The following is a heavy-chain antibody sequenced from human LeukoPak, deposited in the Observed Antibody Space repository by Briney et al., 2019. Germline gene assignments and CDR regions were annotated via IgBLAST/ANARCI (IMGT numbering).Heavy chain of an antibody. CDR2: IYPGDSDT. J-gene: IGHJ3*02. V-gene: IGHV5-51*01. CDR3: ARWASSTVVTPYGAFDI. D-gene: IGHD4-23*01. CDR1: GYSFTSYW. Sequence: GESLKISCKGSGYSFTSYWIGWVRQMPGKGLEWMGIIYPGDSDTRYSPSFQGQVTISADKSISTAYLQWSSLKASDTAMYYCARWASSTVVTPYGAFDIWGQGTMVTVSS.